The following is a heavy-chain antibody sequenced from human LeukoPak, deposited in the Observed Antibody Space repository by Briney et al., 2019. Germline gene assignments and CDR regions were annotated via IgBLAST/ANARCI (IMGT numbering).Heavy chain of an antibody. Sequence: GGSLRLSCAASGFTFSSYGMSWVRQAPGKGLEWVSSITPSSSSIFYADSVKGRFTISRDNAKNLLYLQMSSLRAEDTAVYYCASDYDSPFDFWGQGTLVTVSS. CDR3: ASDYDSPFDF. CDR1: GFTFSSYG. CDR2: ITPSSSSI. J-gene: IGHJ4*02. D-gene: IGHD5-12*01. V-gene: IGHV3-21*06.